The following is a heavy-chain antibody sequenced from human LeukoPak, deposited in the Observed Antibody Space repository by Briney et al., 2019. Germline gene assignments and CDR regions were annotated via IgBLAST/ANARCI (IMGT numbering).Heavy chain of an antibody. J-gene: IGHJ3*02. Sequence: GGSLRLSCAASGFTFSSYAMSWVRQAPGKGLEWVSAISCSGGSTYYADSVKGRFTISRDNSKNTLYLQMNNLRAEDTAVYYCAKVYSSSWYPDAFDIWGQGTMVTVSS. CDR1: GFTFSSYA. CDR2: ISCSGGST. CDR3: AKVYSSSWYPDAFDI. D-gene: IGHD6-13*01. V-gene: IGHV3-23*01.